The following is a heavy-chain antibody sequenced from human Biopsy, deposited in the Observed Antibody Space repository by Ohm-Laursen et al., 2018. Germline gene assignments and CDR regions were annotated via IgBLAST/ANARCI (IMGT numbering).Heavy chain of an antibody. V-gene: IGHV1-46*01. Sequence: GASVKVSCKTSGYIFTSYYIHWLRQAPGQGLEWMTSINPSGGSTTYAQRFQGRLIITRDTSSSSIYIDLSSLRSEDTAIYFCARAVAGTGGVFDSWGQGTLVTVSS. CDR3: ARAVAGTGGVFDS. CDR2: INPSGGST. CDR1: GYIFTSYY. J-gene: IGHJ4*02. D-gene: IGHD6-19*01.